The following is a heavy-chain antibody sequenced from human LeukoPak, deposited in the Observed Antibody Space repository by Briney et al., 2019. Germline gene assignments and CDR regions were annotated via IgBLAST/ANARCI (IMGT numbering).Heavy chain of an antibody. CDR1: GYTLTELS. CDR2: FDPEDGET. Sequence: ASVKVSCKVSGYTLTELSMHWVRQAPGKGLEWMGGFDPEDGETIYAQKFQGRVTMTEDTSTDTAYMELSSLRSEDTAAYYCATSNWYYYDSSGYYLGYWGQGTLVTVSS. J-gene: IGHJ4*02. D-gene: IGHD3-22*01. V-gene: IGHV1-24*01. CDR3: ATSNWYYYDSSGYYLGY.